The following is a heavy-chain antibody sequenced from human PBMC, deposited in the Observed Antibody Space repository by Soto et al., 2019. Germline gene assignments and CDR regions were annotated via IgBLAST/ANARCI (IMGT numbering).Heavy chain of an antibody. V-gene: IGHV3-33*01. CDR3: AREERELELFGYYYGMDV. CDR2: IWYDGSNK. Sequence: QVQLVESGGGVVQPGRSLRLSCAASGFTFSSYGMHWVRQAPGKGLEWVAVIWYDGSNKYYADSVKGRFIISRDNSKNTLYLQMNSLRAEDTAVYYCAREERELELFGYYYGMDVWGQGTTVTVSS. CDR1: GFTFSSYG. J-gene: IGHJ6*02. D-gene: IGHD1-7*01.